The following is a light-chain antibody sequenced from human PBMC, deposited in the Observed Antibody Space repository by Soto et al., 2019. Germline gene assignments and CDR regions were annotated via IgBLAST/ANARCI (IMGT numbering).Light chain of an antibody. CDR3: QQYNNLPPNT. V-gene: IGKV3-15*01. J-gene: IGKJ5*01. CDR1: QSVSSN. Sequence: EIVMTQSPATLSVSPGERATLSCRASQSVSSNLAWYQQKPGQAPRLLIYGASTRATGIPARFSGSGSGTEFTLTISSLQSEDFAVYYCQQYNNLPPNTFGQGTRREIK. CDR2: GAS.